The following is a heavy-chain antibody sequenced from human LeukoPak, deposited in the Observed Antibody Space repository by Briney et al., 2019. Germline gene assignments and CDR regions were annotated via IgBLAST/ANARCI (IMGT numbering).Heavy chain of an antibody. CDR3: ARARAGPPFDP. D-gene: IGHD6-19*01. J-gene: IGHJ5*02. CDR1: GYTFNTYY. Sequence: ASVKVSCKASGYTFNTYYIHWVRQAPGQGLEWMGLINPSGGSTTYAQKFQGRVTMTRDMSTSTVYMELSSLRSEDTAVYYCARARAGPPFDPWGQGTLVTVSS. V-gene: IGHV1-46*02. CDR2: INPSGGST.